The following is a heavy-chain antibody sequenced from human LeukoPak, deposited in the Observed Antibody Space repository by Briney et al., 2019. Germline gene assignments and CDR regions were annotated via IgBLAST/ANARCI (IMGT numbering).Heavy chain of an antibody. D-gene: IGHD3-22*01. CDR2: IYHSGST. CDR1: GYSINSGYY. Sequence: PSETLSLTCTVSGYSINSGYYWAWIRPPPGKGLEWIGSIYHSGSTYYNPSLKSRVTISVDTSKNQFSLKLSSVTAADTAVYYCARVSSMIVVVITREYYFNYWGQGTLVTVSS. CDR3: ARVSSMIVVVITREYYFNY. V-gene: IGHV4-38-2*02. J-gene: IGHJ4*02.